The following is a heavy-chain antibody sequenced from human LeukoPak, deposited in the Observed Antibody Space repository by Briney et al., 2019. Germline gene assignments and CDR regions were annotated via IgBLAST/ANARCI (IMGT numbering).Heavy chain of an antibody. V-gene: IGHV3-23*01. CDR2: ISGSGVST. D-gene: IGHD1-1*01. CDR1: GFTFSNHA. Sequence: QAGGSLRLSCAASGFTFSNHAMIWVRQAPGKGLEWVSTISGSGVSTYYADSVKGRFTISRDNSKNTLYLQMNSLRAEDTAVYYCAKDLRHQLGNYWGQGTLVTVSS. J-gene: IGHJ4*02. CDR3: AKDLRHQLGNY.